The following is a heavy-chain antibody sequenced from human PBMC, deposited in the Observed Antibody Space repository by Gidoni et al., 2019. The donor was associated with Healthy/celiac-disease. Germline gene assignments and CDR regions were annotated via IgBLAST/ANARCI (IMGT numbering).Heavy chain of an antibody. D-gene: IGHD6-19*01. Sequence: VQLVQSGAEVKTPGASVKVSCKASGYTFTGYYMHWVRQAPGQGLEWMGRINPNSGGTNYAQKFQGRVTMTRDTSISTAYMELSRLRSDDTAVYYCARDNLAVAGSPFDYWGQGTLVTVSS. CDR1: GYTFTGYY. J-gene: IGHJ4*02. CDR2: INPNSGGT. CDR3: ARDNLAVAGSPFDY. V-gene: IGHV1-2*06.